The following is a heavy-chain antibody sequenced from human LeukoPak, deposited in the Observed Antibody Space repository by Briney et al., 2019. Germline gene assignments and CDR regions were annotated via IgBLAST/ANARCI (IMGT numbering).Heavy chain of an antibody. V-gene: IGHV4-59*01. Sequence: SETLSLTCTVSGGSLSSYYWSWIRQPPGKGLEWIGYIYYSGSTNYNPSLKSRVTISVDTSKNQFSLKLSSVTAADTAVYYCARVRDYDFWSGYYLDYWGQGTLVTVSS. D-gene: IGHD3-3*01. CDR3: ARVRDYDFWSGYYLDY. J-gene: IGHJ4*02. CDR1: GGSLSSYY. CDR2: IYYSGST.